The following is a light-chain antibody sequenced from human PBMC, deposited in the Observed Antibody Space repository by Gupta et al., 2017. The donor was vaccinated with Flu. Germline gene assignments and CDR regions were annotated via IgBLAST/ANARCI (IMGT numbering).Light chain of an antibody. CDR2: RNN. CDR3: AAWDDSLSGQYV. J-gene: IGLJ1*01. Sequence: QSVLTQPPSASGTPGQRVTISCSGSSSNIGSNYVYWYQQLPGTAPKLRIYRNNQRPSGVPDRFSGSKSGTSDSLAISGLRSEDEADYDGAAWDDSLSGQYVFGTGTKVTVL. CDR1: SSNIGSNY. V-gene: IGLV1-47*01.